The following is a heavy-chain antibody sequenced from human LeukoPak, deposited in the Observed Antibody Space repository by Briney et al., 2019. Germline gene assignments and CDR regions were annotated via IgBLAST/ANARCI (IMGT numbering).Heavy chain of an antibody. Sequence: GGSLRLSCAASGFTFSDYYMSWIRQAPGKGLEWVSYISSRGSTIYYADSVQGRFTISRDNAKNSLYLQMNSLRAEDTALYHCARWTGRRYYYGMDVWGQGTTVTVSS. CDR2: ISSRGSTI. D-gene: IGHD3/OR15-3a*01. CDR3: ARWTGRRYYYGMDV. CDR1: GFTFSDYY. J-gene: IGHJ6*02. V-gene: IGHV3-11*01.